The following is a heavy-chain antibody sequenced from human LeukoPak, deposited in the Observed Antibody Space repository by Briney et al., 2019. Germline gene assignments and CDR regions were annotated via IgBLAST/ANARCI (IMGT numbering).Heavy chain of an antibody. CDR2: ISGSNSYI. J-gene: IGHJ4*02. D-gene: IGHD3-22*01. CDR1: GFTFSSYS. CDR3: ARNTPTYYYDSSGYYDLIH. Sequence: GGSLRLSCAASGFTFSSYSMNWVRQAPGKGLEWVSSISGSNSYIYYADSMKGRFTISRDNAKNSLYLQMNSLRAEDTAVYYCARNTPTYYYDSSGYYDLIHWGQGTLVTVSS. V-gene: IGHV3-21*01.